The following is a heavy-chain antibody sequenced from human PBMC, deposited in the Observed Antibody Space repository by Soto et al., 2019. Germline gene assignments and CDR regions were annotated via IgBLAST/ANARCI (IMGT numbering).Heavy chain of an antibody. CDR2: ISGSGGST. D-gene: IGHD3-3*01. Sequence: GGSLRLSCAASGFTFSSYAMSWVRQAPGKGLEWVSAISGSGGSTYYADSVKGRFTISRDNSKNTLYLQMNSLRAEDTAVYYCAKVGDFWSGPGHFDYWGQGTLVTVSS. J-gene: IGHJ4*02. CDR1: GFTFSSYA. CDR3: AKVGDFWSGPGHFDY. V-gene: IGHV3-23*01.